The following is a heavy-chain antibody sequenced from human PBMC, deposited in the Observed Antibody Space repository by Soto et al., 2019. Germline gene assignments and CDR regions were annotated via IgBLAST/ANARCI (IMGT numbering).Heavy chain of an antibody. CDR3: ARASRDYGGKAFDY. Sequence: QITLKESGPTLVKPTQTLTLTCTFSGFSLSTDRAAVGWIRQPPGKALEWLALIYWDDDRRYSPSLKSRLTITKDTSKNQVVLTMTTVDPVDTATYYCARASRDYGGKAFDYWGQGTLVTVSS. CDR2: IYWDDDR. CDR1: GFSLSTDRAA. D-gene: IGHD4-17*01. V-gene: IGHV2-5*02. J-gene: IGHJ4*02.